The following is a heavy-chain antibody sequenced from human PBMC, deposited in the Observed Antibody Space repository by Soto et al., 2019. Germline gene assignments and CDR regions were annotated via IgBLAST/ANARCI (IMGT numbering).Heavy chain of an antibody. Sequence: GGSLRLSCAASGFTFSSYEMNWVRQAPGKGLEWVSYISSSGSTIYYADSVKGRFTISRDNAKNSLYLQMSSLRAEDTAVYCCARDLFRHYYYGMDVWGQGTTVTVSS. V-gene: IGHV3-48*03. D-gene: IGHD6-6*01. J-gene: IGHJ6*02. CDR1: GFTFSSYE. CDR2: ISSSGSTI. CDR3: ARDLFRHYYYGMDV.